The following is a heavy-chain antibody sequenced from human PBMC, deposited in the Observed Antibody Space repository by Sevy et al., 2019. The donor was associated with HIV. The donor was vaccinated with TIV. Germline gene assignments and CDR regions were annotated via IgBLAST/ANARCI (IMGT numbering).Heavy chain of an antibody. CDR3: ATTKDYYENSGDPFDY. Sequence: ASVKVSCKVSGYTITQLSMHWVRQVPGKGLEWMGSFDPEDDETIYALKFQGRVTMTEDTSTDTAYMELSSLRSEDTAVYYCATTKDYYENSGDPFDYWGQGTLVTVSS. CDR2: FDPEDDET. V-gene: IGHV1-24*01. D-gene: IGHD3-22*01. CDR1: GYTITQLS. J-gene: IGHJ4*02.